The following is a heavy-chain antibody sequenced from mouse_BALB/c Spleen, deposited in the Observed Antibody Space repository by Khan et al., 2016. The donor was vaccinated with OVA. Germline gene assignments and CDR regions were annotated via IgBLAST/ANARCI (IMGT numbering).Heavy chain of an antibody. J-gene: IGHJ4*01. V-gene: IGHV5-17*02. CDR1: GFTFSGFG. Sequence: EVELVESGGNLVQPGGSRKLSCAASGFTFSGFGMHWVRQAPEKGLEWVAYISSGSTTIYYADTVKGRFTLSRDNPKNTLILQMTSLRSEDTARYYCARRRFFDGYYGGPMAYWGQGTLVTVSS. D-gene: IGHD2-3*01. CDR2: ISSGSTTI. CDR3: ARRRFFDGYYGGPMAY.